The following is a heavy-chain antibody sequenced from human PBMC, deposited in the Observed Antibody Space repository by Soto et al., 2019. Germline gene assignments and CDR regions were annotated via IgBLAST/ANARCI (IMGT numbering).Heavy chain of an antibody. CDR3: AREGRYCSGGSCYMYNWFDP. J-gene: IGHJ5*02. CDR1: GYTFTSYG. V-gene: IGHV1-18*04. Sequence: QVQLVQSGAEVKKPGASVKVSCQASGYTFTSYGISWVRQAPGQGLEWMGWISAYNGNTNYAQKLQGRVSMTTDTSTSTAYMELRSLRSDDTAVYYCAREGRYCSGGSCYMYNWFDPWGQGTLVTVSS. D-gene: IGHD2-15*01. CDR2: ISAYNGNT.